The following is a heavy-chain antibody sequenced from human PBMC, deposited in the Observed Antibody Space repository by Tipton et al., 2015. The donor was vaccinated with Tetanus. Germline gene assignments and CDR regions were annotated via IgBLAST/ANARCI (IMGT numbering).Heavy chain of an antibody. CDR2: ISFHGREK. D-gene: IGHD3-3*01. CDR1: GFIFSSYN. CDR3: AREEAGVDTRSNY. V-gene: IGHV3-30*03. J-gene: IGHJ4*02. Sequence: SLRLSCAAPGFIFSSYNMHWLRQAPGKGLEWVAAISFHGREKYYADAVKGRFTISRDNSKSTLYLQMNSLRPEDTAVFYCAREEAGVDTRSNYWGQGTLVTVSS.